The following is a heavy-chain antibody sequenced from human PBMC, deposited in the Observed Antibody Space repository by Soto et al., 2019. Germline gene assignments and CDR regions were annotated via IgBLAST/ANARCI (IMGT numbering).Heavy chain of an antibody. CDR3: VGYYYGSGSLTGWFDP. D-gene: IGHD3-10*01. V-gene: IGHV4-31*03. CDR2: IYYSGST. Sequence: KASETLSLTCTVSGGSISSGGYYWSWIRQHPGKGLEWIGYIYYSGSTYYNPSLKSRVTISVDTSKNQFSLKLSSVTAADTAVYYCVGYYYGSGSLTGWFDPWGQGTLVTVSS. J-gene: IGHJ5*02. CDR1: GGSISSGGYY.